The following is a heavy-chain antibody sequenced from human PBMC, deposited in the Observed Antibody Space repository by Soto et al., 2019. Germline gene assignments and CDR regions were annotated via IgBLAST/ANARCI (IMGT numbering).Heavy chain of an antibody. CDR2: ISTISTI. D-gene: IGHD3-22*01. CDR3: AREGDSSGWYNWFDP. V-gene: IGHV3-48*01. CDR1: GFTFSSYN. J-gene: IGHJ5*02. Sequence: EVQLVESGGGLVQPGGSLRLSCAVSGFTFSSYNMNWVRQAPGKGLEWVSYISTISTIYYADSVKGRFTISRDNAKNSLYLQMNSLRAEDTAVYCCAREGDSSGWYNWFDPWGQGTLVTVSS.